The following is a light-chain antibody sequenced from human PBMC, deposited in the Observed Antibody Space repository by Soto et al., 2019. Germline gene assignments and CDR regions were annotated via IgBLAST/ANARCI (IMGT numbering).Light chain of an antibody. CDR1: SSSIGAGYD. CDR3: SSYAGSNIYV. V-gene: IGLV1-40*01. J-gene: IGLJ1*01. CDR2: GNT. Sequence: QSVLTQPPSVSGAPGQRVTISCTGSSSSIGAGYDVHWYQQLPGTVPKLLIFGNTNRPSGVPDRFSGSKSGTSASLAITGLQAEDEADYYCSSYAGSNIYVFGTGTKLTVL.